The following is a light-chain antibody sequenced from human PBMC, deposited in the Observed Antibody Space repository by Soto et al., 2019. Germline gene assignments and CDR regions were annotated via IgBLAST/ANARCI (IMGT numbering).Light chain of an antibody. CDR3: CSYTSSTNDV. Sequence: QSVLTQPASVSGSPGQSITISCTGTGSDISIYNYVSWYQQHPGKAPKLIIYEVSNRPSGISNRFSGAKSGNTASLTISGLQVEDEADYYCCSYTSSTNDVFGAGTKVTVL. V-gene: IGLV2-14*01. CDR1: GSDISIYNY. CDR2: EVS. J-gene: IGLJ1*01.